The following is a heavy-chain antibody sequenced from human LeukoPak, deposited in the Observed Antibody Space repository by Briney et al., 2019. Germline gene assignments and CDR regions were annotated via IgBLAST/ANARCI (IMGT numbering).Heavy chain of an antibody. V-gene: IGHV3-23*01. J-gene: IGHJ4*02. CDR1: GFTYSSYA. D-gene: IGHD3-22*01. CDR3: AKGPEYYYDSSGYFDY. Sequence: HPGGSLRLSCAASGFTYSSYAMRWARHAPGKGGEWVSAISGCGDSTYYADSVKGRFTISRDNSKNTLSLQMNSLRAEDTAVYYCAKGPEYYYDSSGYFDYWGQGTLVTVSS. CDR2: ISGCGDST.